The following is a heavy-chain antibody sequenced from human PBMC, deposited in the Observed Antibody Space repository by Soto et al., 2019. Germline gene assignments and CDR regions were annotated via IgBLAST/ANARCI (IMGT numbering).Heavy chain of an antibody. CDR1: GGTFSSYA. J-gene: IGHJ6*02. V-gene: IGHV1-69*06. D-gene: IGHD6-13*01. CDR3: ARSSPGIAAAGSYYYGMDV. Sequence: QVQLVQSGAEVKKPGSSVKVSCKASGGTFSSYAISWVRQAPGQGLEWMGGIIPIFGTANYAQKFKGRVTITADKSTSTAYMELSSLRSEDTAVYYCARSSPGIAAAGSYYYGMDVWGQGTTVTVSS. CDR2: IIPIFGTA.